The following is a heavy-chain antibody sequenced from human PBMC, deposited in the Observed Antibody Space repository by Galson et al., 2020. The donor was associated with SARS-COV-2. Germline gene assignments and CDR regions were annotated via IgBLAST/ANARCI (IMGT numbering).Heavy chain of an antibody. CDR2: INPDSGGT. CDR3: AREWEYDALDF. D-gene: IGHD1-26*01. J-gene: IGHJ3*01. V-gene: IGHV1-2*02. Sequence: ASVKVSCKASGYSFSGNYLHWVRHAPGQGLEWMGWINPDSGGTHYAQNFQGRVTMTRDTSIRTAYMELTRLRSDDTAVYYCAREWEYDALDFWGQGTVVTVSS. CDR1: GYSFSGNY.